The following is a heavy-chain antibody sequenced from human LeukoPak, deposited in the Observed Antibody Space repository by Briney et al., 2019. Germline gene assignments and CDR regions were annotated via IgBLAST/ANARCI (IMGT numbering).Heavy chain of an antibody. CDR2: ISWNSGSI. D-gene: IGHD4-17*01. Sequence: GGSLRLSCAASGFTFSSYSMNWVRQAPGKGLEWVSGISWNSGSIGYADSVKGRFTISRDNAKNSLYLQMNSLRAEDTALYYCAKNGRDGDYVLYNWFDPWGQGTLVTVSS. CDR1: GFTFSSYS. V-gene: IGHV3-9*01. CDR3: AKNGRDGDYVLYNWFDP. J-gene: IGHJ5*02.